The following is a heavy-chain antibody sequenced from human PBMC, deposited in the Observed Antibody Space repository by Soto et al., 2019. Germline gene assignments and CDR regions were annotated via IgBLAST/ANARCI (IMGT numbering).Heavy chain of an antibody. D-gene: IGHD3-10*01. CDR2: SKNKADSYTT. Sequence: EVQLVESGGGLVQPGGSLRLSCAASGFTFSDHYMDWVRQAPGKGLEWVGRSKNKADSYTTEYAASVKGRFTISRDGSKNSLFLQMICLKTECTAVYYCTVGGSGNDFWAAWGQGILVTVSS. CDR3: TVGGSGNDFWAA. J-gene: IGHJ4*02. CDR1: GFTFSDHY. V-gene: IGHV3-72*01.